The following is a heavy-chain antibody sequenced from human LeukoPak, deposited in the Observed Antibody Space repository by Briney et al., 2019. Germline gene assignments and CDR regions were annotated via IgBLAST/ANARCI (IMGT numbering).Heavy chain of an antibody. J-gene: IGHJ4*02. Sequence: GGSLRLSCTASGFIFSTSWMTWVRQAPGKGLEWVANIKQDGSEKFYVDSLKGRFTISRDNSKNTMYVQMNSLRAEDTAVYYCAKDGRAGWTHPYYFDYWGQGTLVTVSS. CDR2: IKQDGSEK. CDR3: AKDGRAGWTHPYYFDY. CDR1: GFIFSTSW. D-gene: IGHD6-19*01. V-gene: IGHV3-7*03.